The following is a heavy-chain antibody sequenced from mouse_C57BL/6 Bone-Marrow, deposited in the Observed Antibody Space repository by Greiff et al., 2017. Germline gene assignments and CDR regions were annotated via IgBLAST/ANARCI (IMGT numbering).Heavy chain of an antibody. J-gene: IGHJ2*01. Sequence: EVNLEESEGGLVQPGSSMKLSCTASGFTFSDYYMAWVRQVPEKGLEWVANINYGGSSTYYLDSMKSRFIISRDNAKNSLYLQMSSLKSEDTATYYWARGYGDYWGQGTTLTVSS. V-gene: IGHV5-16*01. CDR2: INYGGSST. CDR3: ARGYGDY. CDR1: GFTFSDYY. D-gene: IGHD2-14*01.